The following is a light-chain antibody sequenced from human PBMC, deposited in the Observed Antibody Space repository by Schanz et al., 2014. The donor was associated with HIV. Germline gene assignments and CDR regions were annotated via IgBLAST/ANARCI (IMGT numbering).Light chain of an antibody. CDR3: QQRSNWPST. V-gene: IGKV3-11*01. CDR1: QSVSSQ. CDR2: GTS. J-gene: IGKJ2*02. Sequence: EIVMTQSPATLSLSPGERATLSCRASQSVSSQLAWYQQRPGQAPRLLIYGTSTRATGIPARFSGSGSGTEFTLTISSLEPEDFAVYYCQQRSNWPSTFGQGTKLEIK.